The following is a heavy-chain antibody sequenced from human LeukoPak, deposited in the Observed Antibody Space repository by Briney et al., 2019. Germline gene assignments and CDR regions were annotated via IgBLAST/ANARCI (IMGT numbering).Heavy chain of an antibody. D-gene: IGHD2-2*01. CDR3: ARGADCSSTSCSYYFDY. CDR1: GGSFSGYY. CDR2: INHSGST. V-gene: IGHV4-34*01. Sequence: SETLSLTCAVYGGSFSGYYWSWIRQPPGKGLEWIGEINHSGSTNYNPSLKSRVTISVDTSKNQFSLKLSSVTAADTAVYYCARGADCSSTSCSYYFDYWGQGTLVTVSS. J-gene: IGHJ4*02.